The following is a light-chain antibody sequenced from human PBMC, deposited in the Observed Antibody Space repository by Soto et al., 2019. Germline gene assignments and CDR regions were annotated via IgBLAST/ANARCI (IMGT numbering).Light chain of an antibody. J-gene: IGLJ2*01. CDR2: DVS. V-gene: IGLV2-14*01. CDR3: SSFTSSTTPV. CDR1: SSDVGGYNY. Sequence: QSVLTQPASVSGSPGQSITISCTGTSSDVGGYNYVSWYQQHPGKAPKLMIYDVSNRPSGVSNRFSGSKSGNXASLTISGLQAEDEADYYCSSFTSSTTPVFGGGTKXTVL.